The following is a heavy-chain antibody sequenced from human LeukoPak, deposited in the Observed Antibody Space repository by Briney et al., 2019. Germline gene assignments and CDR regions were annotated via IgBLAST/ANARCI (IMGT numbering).Heavy chain of an antibody. CDR2: IYYSGST. CDR1: GGSISSYY. CDR3: ASQANHVLDY. V-gene: IGHV4-59*08. J-gene: IGHJ4*02. D-gene: IGHD1-26*01. Sequence: PSETLSLTCTVSGGSISSYYWSWIRQPPGKGLEWIGYIYYSGSTNYNPSLKSRVTISVDTSKNQFSLKLSSVTAADTAVYYCASQANHVLDYWGQGTLVTVSS.